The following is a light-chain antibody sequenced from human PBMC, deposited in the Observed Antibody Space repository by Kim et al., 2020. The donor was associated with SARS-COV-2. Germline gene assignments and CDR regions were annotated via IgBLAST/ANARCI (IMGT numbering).Light chain of an antibody. Sequence: GQSVTISCTGTSSDVGGYNYVSWYQQHPGKAPKLMIYDVSKRPAGVPDRFSGSKSGNTASLTISGLQAEDEADYYCCSYAGSHWVFGGGTKLTVL. CDR3: CSYAGSHWV. J-gene: IGLJ3*02. CDR1: SSDVGGYNY. V-gene: IGLV2-11*01. CDR2: DVS.